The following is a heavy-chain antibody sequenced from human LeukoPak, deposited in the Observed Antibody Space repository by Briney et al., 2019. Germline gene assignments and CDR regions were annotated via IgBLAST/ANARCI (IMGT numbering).Heavy chain of an antibody. V-gene: IGHV1-8*01. D-gene: IGHD1-14*01. CDR1: GYPFTTWE. J-gene: IGHJ5*02. Sequence: ALVKVSCKTSGYPFTTWEINWVRQAAGQGLEWLGWVHPDNGNTYYAQRFRGRVTMSRDTSTTTAYMELSGLRSNDTAVYFCATGPRNDPWGQGTLVTVSS. CDR2: VHPDNGNT. CDR3: ATGPRNDP.